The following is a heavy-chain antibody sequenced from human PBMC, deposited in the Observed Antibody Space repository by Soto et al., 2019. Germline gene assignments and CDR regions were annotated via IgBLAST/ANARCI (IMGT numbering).Heavy chain of an antibody. CDR1: GYTFTSYD. D-gene: IGHD5-18*01. V-gene: IGHV1-8*01. CDR3: ARVNSLNYGMDV. CDR2: MNPNSGNT. J-gene: IGHJ6*02. Sequence: QVQLVQSGAEVKKPGASVKVSCKASGYTFTSYDINWVRQATGQGLEWMGWMNPNSGNTGYAQKFQGRVTMTRNTSKNTAYMELSSLRSEDTAVYYCARVNSLNYGMDVWGQGTTVTVSS.